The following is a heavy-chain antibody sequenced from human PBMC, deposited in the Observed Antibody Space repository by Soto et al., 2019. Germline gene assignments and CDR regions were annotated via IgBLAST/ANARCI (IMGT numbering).Heavy chain of an antibody. D-gene: IGHD3-9*01. J-gene: IGHJ6*02. CDR2: IKSKTDGGTT. CDR3: TTGKGDELRYLTYYYYGMDV. CDR1: GFTFSNAW. V-gene: IGHV3-15*07. Sequence: GGSLRLSCAASGFTFSNAWMNWVRQAPGKGLEWVGRIKSKTDGGTTDYAAPVKGRFTISRDDSKNTLYLQMNSLKTEDTAAYYCTTGKGDELRYLTYYYYGMDVWGQGTTVTVSS.